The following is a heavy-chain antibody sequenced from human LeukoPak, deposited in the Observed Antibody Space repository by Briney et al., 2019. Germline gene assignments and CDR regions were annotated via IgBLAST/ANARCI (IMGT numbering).Heavy chain of an antibody. CDR1: GFTFSSFG. J-gene: IGHJ4*02. V-gene: IGHV3-48*04. Sequence: GGSLRLSCAASGFTFSSFGMNWVRQAPGKGLEWVSYISSSSSTIYYADSVKGRFTISRDNAKNSLYLQMNSLRAEDTAVYYCARGGTYGDVDYWGQGTLVTVSS. CDR3: ARGGTYGDVDY. CDR2: ISSSSSTI. D-gene: IGHD4-17*01.